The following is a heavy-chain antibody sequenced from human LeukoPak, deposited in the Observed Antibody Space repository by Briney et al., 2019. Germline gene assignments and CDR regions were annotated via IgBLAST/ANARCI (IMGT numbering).Heavy chain of an antibody. CDR1: GFTFSSYV. J-gene: IGHJ5*02. D-gene: IGHD6-13*01. CDR3: AKDRSAAGTDWFDP. V-gene: IGHV3-23*01. CDR2: ISGSGGST. Sequence: GASLRLSYAASGFTFSSYVMSWLRQPAGKGLEWVSAISGSGGSTYYADSVKGRFTISRENSKNTLYLQMNSLRAEETAVYYCAKDRSAAGTDWFDPWGQGTLVTVSS.